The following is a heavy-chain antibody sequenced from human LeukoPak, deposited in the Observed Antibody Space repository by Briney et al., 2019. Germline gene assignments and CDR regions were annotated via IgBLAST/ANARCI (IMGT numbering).Heavy chain of an antibody. V-gene: IGHV3-53*01. Sequence: GGSLRLSCAASGFTVISNYMSWVRQAPGKGLEWVSVIYSGGSTYYADSGKGRFTISRDNAKNSLYLQMNSLRAEDTAVYYCARSMQLNGDYDWYYFDYWGQGTLVTVSS. J-gene: IGHJ4*02. CDR2: IYSGGST. CDR3: ARSMQLNGDYDWYYFDY. CDR1: GFTVISNY. D-gene: IGHD4-17*01.